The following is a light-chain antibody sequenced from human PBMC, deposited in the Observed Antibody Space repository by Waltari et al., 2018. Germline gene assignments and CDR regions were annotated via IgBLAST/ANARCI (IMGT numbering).Light chain of an antibody. Sequence: EIVLTQSPGTLSLSPGERATLSCRASQSVRSNYLAWYQQKPGQAPRLLVFGASSRATGVPDRFSGSGSGTDFTLTISILEPEDFAVFYCQQYGSSSPITFGQGTRLEIK. CDR3: QQYGSSSPIT. J-gene: IGKJ5*01. CDR2: GAS. CDR1: QSVRSNY. V-gene: IGKV3-20*01.